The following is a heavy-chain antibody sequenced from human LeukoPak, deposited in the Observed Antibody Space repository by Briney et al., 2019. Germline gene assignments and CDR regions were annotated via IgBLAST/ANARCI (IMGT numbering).Heavy chain of an antibody. CDR3: AREHYFYYMDG. CDR2: ISGTGGST. V-gene: IGHV3-23*01. Sequence: PGGSLRLSCAASGFTFSTYAMTWVRQAPGKGLEWVSLISGTGGSTYYADSVKGRFTISRDNAENSLYLQMNSLRAEDTAVYYCAREHYFYYMDGWGKGTTVTVSS. CDR1: GFTFSTYA. J-gene: IGHJ6*03.